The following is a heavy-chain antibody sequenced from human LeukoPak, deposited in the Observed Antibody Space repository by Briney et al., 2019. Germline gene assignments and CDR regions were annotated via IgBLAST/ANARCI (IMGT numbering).Heavy chain of an antibody. V-gene: IGHV3-21*01. CDR2: ISGSNSYI. CDR3: ARHGSGYCSSTSCPDYWYFDI. J-gene: IGHJ2*01. D-gene: IGHD2-2*01. Sequence: PGGSLRLSCAASGFTFSSYSMNWVRQAPGKGLEWVSSISGSNSYIYYADSMKGRFTISRDNAKNSLYLQMNSLRAEDTAVYYCARHGSGYCSSTSCPDYWYFDIWGRGTLVTVSS. CDR1: GFTFSSYS.